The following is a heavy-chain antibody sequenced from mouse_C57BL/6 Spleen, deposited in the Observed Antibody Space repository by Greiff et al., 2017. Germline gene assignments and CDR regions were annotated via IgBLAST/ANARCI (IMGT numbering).Heavy chain of an antibody. V-gene: IGHV1-84*01. J-gene: IGHJ3*01. D-gene: IGHD1-1*01. CDR3: ARPDYYGSTIFAY. CDR2: IYPGSSNT. CDR1: GYTFTDYY. Sequence: QVQLKQSGPELVKPGASVKISCKASGYTFTDYYINWVQQRPGQGLEWIGWIYPGSSNTKYNEKFKGKATLTVDTSSSPAYMQLSSLTSEDAAVYFSARPDYYGSTIFAYWGQGTLVTVSA.